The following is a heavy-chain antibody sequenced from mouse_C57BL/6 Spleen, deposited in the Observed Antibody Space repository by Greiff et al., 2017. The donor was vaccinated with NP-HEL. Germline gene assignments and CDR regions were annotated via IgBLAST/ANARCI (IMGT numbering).Heavy chain of an antibody. CDR1: GYTFTSYW. CDR2: IDPSDSET. V-gene: IGHV1-52*01. D-gene: IGHD1-1*01. J-gene: IGHJ1*03. CDR3: ARRRFITTVVDGYFDV. Sequence: QVHVKQPGAELVRPGSSVKLSCKASGYTFTSYWMHWVKQRPIQGPEWIGNIDPSDSETHYNQKFKDKATLTVDKSSSTAYMQLSSLTSEDSAVYYCARRRFITTVVDGYFDVWGTGTTVTVSS.